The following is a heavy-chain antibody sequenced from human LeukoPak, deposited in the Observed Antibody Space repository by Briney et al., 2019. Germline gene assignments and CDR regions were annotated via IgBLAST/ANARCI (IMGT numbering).Heavy chain of an antibody. Sequence: PSQTLSLTCTVSGGSTSSGSYYWSWIRQPAGKGLEWIGRIYTSGSTNYNPSLKSRVTISVDTSKNQFSLKLSSVTAADTAVYYCARGTGTRIHYYYYMDVWGKGTTVTVSS. V-gene: IGHV4-61*02. D-gene: IGHD1-7*01. CDR3: ARGTGTRIHYYYYMDV. CDR1: GGSTSSGSYY. CDR2: IYTSGST. J-gene: IGHJ6*03.